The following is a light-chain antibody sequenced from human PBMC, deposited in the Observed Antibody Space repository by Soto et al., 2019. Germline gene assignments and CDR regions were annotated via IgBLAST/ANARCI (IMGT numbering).Light chain of an antibody. CDR1: SSDVGGYNY. V-gene: IGLV2-14*01. CDR3: SSYTSSSTYV. CDR2: DVS. Sequence: ALTQPASVSWSPGQSITISCTGSSSDVGGYNYVSWYQQHPGKAPKLMIYDVSNRPSGVSNRFSGSKSGNTASLTISGLQAEDEADYYCSSYTSSSTYVFGTGTKVTVL. J-gene: IGLJ1*01.